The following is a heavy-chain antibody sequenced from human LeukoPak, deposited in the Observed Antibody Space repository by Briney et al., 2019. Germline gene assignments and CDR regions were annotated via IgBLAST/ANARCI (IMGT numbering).Heavy chain of an antibody. J-gene: IGHJ3*01. Sequence: GGSLRLSCAGSGLTFINYWMTWIRQAPGKGLEWVSYISGNGRTIYYADSVKGRFTISRDNTKNSLSLQMHSLRAEDTAVYYCARDQGFAYDLDAFNVWGQGTMVTVSS. CDR2: ISGNGRTI. CDR1: GLTFINYW. CDR3: ARDQGFAYDLDAFNV. V-gene: IGHV3-11*01. D-gene: IGHD3-22*01.